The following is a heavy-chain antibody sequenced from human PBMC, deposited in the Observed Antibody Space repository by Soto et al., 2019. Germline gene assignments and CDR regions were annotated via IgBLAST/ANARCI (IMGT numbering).Heavy chain of an antibody. Sequence: ASVKVSCKASGYTFTSYGIGWVRQAPGQGLEWMGWISAYNGNTSYAQKLQGRVTMTTDTSTSTAYMELRSLRSDDTAVCYCARDQGLRYFDWSNSFNWFDPWGQGTLVTAPQ. J-gene: IGHJ5*02. CDR1: GYTFTSYG. CDR3: ARDQGLRYFDWSNSFNWFDP. CDR2: ISAYNGNT. V-gene: IGHV1-18*04. D-gene: IGHD3-9*01.